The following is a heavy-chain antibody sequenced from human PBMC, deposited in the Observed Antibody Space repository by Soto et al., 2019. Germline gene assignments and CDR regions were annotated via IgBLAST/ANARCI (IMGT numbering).Heavy chain of an antibody. D-gene: IGHD2-2*01. Sequence: ASVKVSCKASGYTFTSYGISWVRQAPGQGLEWMGWISAYNGNTNYAQKLQGRVTMTTDTSTSTAYMELRSLRSDDTAVYYCARDGPSGFRIVVVPAAIFYGYMDVWGKGTTVTVSS. CDR1: GYTFTSYG. V-gene: IGHV1-18*01. CDR3: ARDGPSGFRIVVVPAAIFYGYMDV. CDR2: ISAYNGNT. J-gene: IGHJ6*03.